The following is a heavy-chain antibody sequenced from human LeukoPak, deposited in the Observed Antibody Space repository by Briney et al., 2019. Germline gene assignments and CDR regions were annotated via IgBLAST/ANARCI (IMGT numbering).Heavy chain of an antibody. D-gene: IGHD1-26*01. Sequence: PGESLKISCKGSGYSFTSSWIGWVRQMPGKGLEWMGIVYPVGSDAKYRTPYQGQVTISADNYIRTAFLPWSSLKASDTAMYYCARPSGTYKRLDQWGRGTLVTVS. CDR2: VYPVGSDA. V-gene: IGHV5-51*03. CDR1: GYSFTSSW. CDR3: ARPSGTYKRLDQ. J-gene: IGHJ2*01.